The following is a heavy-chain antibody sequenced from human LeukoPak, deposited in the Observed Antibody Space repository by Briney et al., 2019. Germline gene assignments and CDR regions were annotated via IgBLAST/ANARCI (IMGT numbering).Heavy chain of an antibody. J-gene: IGHJ4*02. CDR1: GGSISSNNYY. Sequence: SETLSLTCTVSGGSISSNNYYWGWIRQPPGQGLEWIGTIYYSGSTYYNPSLKSRVTISVDTSKNQFSLKLSSVTAADTAVYYCAVSAGDYFDYWGQGTLVTVSS. CDR2: IYYSGST. CDR3: AVSAGDYFDY. V-gene: IGHV4-39*01. D-gene: IGHD3-10*01.